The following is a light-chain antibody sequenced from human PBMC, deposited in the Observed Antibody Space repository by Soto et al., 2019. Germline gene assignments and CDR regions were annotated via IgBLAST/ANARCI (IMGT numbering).Light chain of an antibody. CDR1: KTISFS. J-gene: IGKJ5*01. CDR2: DAS. V-gene: IGKV1-5*01. CDR3: QQYNNWPIT. Sequence: HRSQSHHKKTESVGDRVTITCRASKTISFSLDWYQQKPGQAPKLXIYDASTLQSGVPSRFSGSEAGTDFTLTISSLQSEDVVVDCCQQYNNWPITFGHG.